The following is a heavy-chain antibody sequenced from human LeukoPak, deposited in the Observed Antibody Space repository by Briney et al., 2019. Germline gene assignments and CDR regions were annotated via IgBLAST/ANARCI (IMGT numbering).Heavy chain of an antibody. CDR2: ISGSGGST. D-gene: IGHD2-8*01. CDR3: AKRPCTNGVCYALLDY. V-gene: IGHV3-23*01. Sequence: GGSLRLSCAASGFTFSSYAMSWVRQAPGKGLEWVSAISGSGGSTYYADSVKGRFTISRDNSKNTLYLQMNSLRAEDTAIYYCAKRPCTNGVCYALLDYWGQGTLVTVSS. J-gene: IGHJ4*02. CDR1: GFTFSSYA.